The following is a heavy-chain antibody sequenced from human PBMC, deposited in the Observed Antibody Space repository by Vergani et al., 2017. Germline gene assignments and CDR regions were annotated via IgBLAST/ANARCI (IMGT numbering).Heavy chain of an antibody. Sequence: VQLQESGPGLVKPSQTLSLTCTVSGGSISSYYWSWVRQPPGKGLEWVSAISGSGGSTYYADSVKGRFTISRDNSKNTLYLQMNSLRAEDTAVYYCAKGTTVTTVLGYWGQGTLVTVSS. D-gene: IGHD4-17*01. CDR1: GGSISSYY. CDR3: AKGTTVTTVLGY. CDR2: ISGSGGST. J-gene: IGHJ4*02. V-gene: IGHV3-23*01.